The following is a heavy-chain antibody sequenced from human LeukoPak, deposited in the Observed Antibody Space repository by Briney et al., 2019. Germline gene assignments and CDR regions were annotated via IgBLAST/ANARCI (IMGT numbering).Heavy chain of an antibody. CDR3: ARSSQATLYDYVWGSYRRVLDY. J-gene: IGHJ4*02. CDR1: GYTFTSYD. Sequence: ASVKVSCKASGYTFTSYDINWVRQATGQGLEWMGWMNPNSGNTGYAQKFQGRVTITRNTSISTAYMELSSLRSEDTAVYYCARSSQATLYDYVWGSYRRVLDYWGQGTLVTVSP. V-gene: IGHV1-8*03. CDR2: MNPNSGNT. D-gene: IGHD3-16*02.